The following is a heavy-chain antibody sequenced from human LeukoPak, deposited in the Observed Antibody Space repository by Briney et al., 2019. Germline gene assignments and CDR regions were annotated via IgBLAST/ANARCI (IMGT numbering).Heavy chain of an antibody. J-gene: IGHJ4*02. CDR2: ISVYRGNT. CDR3: ARDPDGAMDFDY. D-gene: IGHD5-24*01. CDR1: GYTFSTYR. V-gene: IGHV1-18*01. Sequence: GASVEVSCKASGYTFSTYRISWVRQAPGQGLEWMGWISVYRGNTNYAQNFQGRVAMTTDTSTSTAYMELRSLRSGDTAVYYCARDPDGAMDFDYWGQGTLVTVSS.